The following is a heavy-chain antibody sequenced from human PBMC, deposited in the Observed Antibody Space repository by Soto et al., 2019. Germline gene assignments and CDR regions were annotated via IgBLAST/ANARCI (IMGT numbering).Heavy chain of an antibody. D-gene: IGHD6-19*01. J-gene: IGHJ4*02. Sequence: PSETLSLTCTVSGGSVSSGSYYWSWIRQPPGKGLEWIGYIYYSGSTNYNPSLKSRVTISVDTSKNQFSLKLCSVTAADTAVYYCARGQWLVSGFDYWGQGTLVTVSS. V-gene: IGHV4-61*01. CDR3: ARGQWLVSGFDY. CDR1: GGSVSSGSYY. CDR2: IYYSGST.